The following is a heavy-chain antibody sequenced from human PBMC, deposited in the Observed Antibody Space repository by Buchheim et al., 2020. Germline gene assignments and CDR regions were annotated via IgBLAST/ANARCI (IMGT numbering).Heavy chain of an antibody. V-gene: IGHV3-30*18. D-gene: IGHD1-7*01. CDR1: GFTFSSYG. Sequence: VQVVESGGGLVQPGGSLRLSCAASGFTFSSYGMHWVRQAPGKGLEWVAVISYDGSNKYYADSVKGRFTISRDNSKNTLYLQMNSLRAEDTAVYYCAKGAVTGTLDYWGQGTL. J-gene: IGHJ4*02. CDR3: AKGAVTGTLDY. CDR2: ISYDGSNK.